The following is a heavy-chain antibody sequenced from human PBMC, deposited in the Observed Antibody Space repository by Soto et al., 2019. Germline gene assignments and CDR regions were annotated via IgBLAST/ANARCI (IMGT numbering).Heavy chain of an antibody. CDR2: INAGNGNT. Sequence: ASVKVSCKASGYTFTSYAMHWVRQAPGQRLEWMGWINAGNGNTKYSQKFQGRVTITRDTSASTAYMELSSLRSEDTAVYYCAREMGYCSSTSCYSAYYYYYYMDVWGKGTTVTVSS. J-gene: IGHJ6*03. D-gene: IGHD2-2*01. CDR1: GYTFTSYA. V-gene: IGHV1-3*01. CDR3: AREMGYCSSTSCYSAYYYYYYMDV.